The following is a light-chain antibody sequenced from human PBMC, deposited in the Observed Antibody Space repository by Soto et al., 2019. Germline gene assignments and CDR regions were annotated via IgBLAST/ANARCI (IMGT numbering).Light chain of an antibody. Sequence: QSALTQPASVSGSPGQSITISCTGTSSDVGGYNYVSWYQQHPGKAPKLMIYEVSNRPSGVSNRFSGSKSGNTASLTISALQAEDEADYSCCSFAGGATFVFGGGTKLTVL. CDR1: SSDVGGYNY. CDR2: EVS. V-gene: IGLV2-23*02. J-gene: IGLJ2*01. CDR3: CSFAGGATFV.